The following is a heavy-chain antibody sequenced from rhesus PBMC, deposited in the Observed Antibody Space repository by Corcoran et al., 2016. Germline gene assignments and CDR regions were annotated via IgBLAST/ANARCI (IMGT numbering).Heavy chain of an antibody. CDR3: ARRQSLAADPVGFDY. J-gene: IGHJ4*01. Sequence: QVTLKESGPALVKPTQTLTLTCTFSGFSLSTSGMGVGWIRQPPGKTLEWLAHIYWDDYKRYSKTLKSRLTISKYTSKNQVVLTMTNMDPVDTATYYCARRQSLAADPVGFDYWGQGVLVTVSS. D-gene: IGHD6-19*01. V-gene: IGHV2-1*01. CDR1: GFSLSTSGMG. CDR2: IYWDDYK.